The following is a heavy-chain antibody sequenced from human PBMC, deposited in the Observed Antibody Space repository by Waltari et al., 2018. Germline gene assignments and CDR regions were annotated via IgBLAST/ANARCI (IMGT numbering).Heavy chain of an antibody. CDR3: ASVFWPTDQYCMDV. J-gene: IGHJ6*02. CDR2: IYTSWST. Sequence: QVQLQESGPGLVKPSQTLSLTCTVSGGSISSGSYYWSWIRQPAGKGLEWIGRIYTSWSTNSNPALKSRVTISVDTSKNQFSLKLSSVTAADTAVYYCASVFWPTDQYCMDVWGQGTTVTVSS. D-gene: IGHD3-9*01. CDR1: GGSISSGSYY. V-gene: IGHV4-61*02.